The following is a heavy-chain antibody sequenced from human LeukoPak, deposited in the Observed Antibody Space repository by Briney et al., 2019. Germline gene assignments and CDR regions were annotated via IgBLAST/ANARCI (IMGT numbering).Heavy chain of an antibody. V-gene: IGHV1-2*02. CDR3: ATAALYGGYDFDF. CDR2: INPDSGAT. CDR1: GYSFTGFY. D-gene: IGHD5-12*01. J-gene: IGHJ4*02. Sequence: GASVKVSCKASGYSFTGFYMHWVRQAPEQGLEWMAWINPDSGATKSAPKFHGRVTLTRDTSINTVYMELRGLRSDDTAVYYCATAALYGGYDFDFWGQGTQVSVSS.